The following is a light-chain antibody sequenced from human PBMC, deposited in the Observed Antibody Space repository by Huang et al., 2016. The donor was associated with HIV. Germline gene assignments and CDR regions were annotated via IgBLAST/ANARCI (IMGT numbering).Light chain of an antibody. CDR2: GAS. CDR1: QSVRSN. CDR3: QQYNNWPFGA. Sequence: EIVMTQSPAILSVSPGERATLSCRASQSVRSNLAWYQQKPGQAPRLLIYGASTRATGIPARVSGSGSGTEFTLTISSLQSEDFAVYYCQQYNNWPFGAFGGGTKVEIK. J-gene: IGKJ4*01. V-gene: IGKV3-15*01.